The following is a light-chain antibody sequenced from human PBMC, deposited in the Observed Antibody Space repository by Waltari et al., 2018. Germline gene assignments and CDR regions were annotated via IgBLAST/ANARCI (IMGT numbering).Light chain of an antibody. CDR1: QTIRSW. J-gene: IGKJ1*01. V-gene: IGKV1-5*03. CDR3: QQYDSYPWT. CDR2: KAS. Sequence: DIQMTQSPSTLSASVGDRVTITCRASQTIRSWLAWYQHKPGKAPKLLIYKASNLESGVPSSFSGSGSGTEFTLTVSSLQHDDFATYYCQQYDSYPWTFGQGTKVEI.